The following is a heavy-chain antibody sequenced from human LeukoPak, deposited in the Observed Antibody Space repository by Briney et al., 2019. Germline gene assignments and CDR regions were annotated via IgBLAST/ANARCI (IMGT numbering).Heavy chain of an antibody. V-gene: IGHV4-4*07. CDR2: IYTSGST. CDR1: GGSISSYY. CDR3: ARTSAAHDFWSGYQACYFDY. J-gene: IGHJ4*02. D-gene: IGHD3-3*01. Sequence: SETLSLTCTVSGGSISSYYWSWIRQPAGKGLEWIGRIYTSGSTNYNPSLKSRVTMSVDTSKNQFSLKLSSVTAADTAVYYCARTSAAHDFWSGYQACYFDYWGQGTLVTVSS.